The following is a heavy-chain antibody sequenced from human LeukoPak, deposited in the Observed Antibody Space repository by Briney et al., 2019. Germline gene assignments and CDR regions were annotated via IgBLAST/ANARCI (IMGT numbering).Heavy chain of an antibody. Sequence: PGGSLRLSCAASGFTFSSYWMSWVRQAPGKGREWVANIKQDGSEKYYVDSVKGRFTISRDNAKNSLYLQMNSLRAEDTAVYYCASDATWVPDAFDIWGQGTMVTVSS. CDR2: IKQDGSEK. CDR1: GFTFSSYW. CDR3: ASDATWVPDAFDI. V-gene: IGHV3-7*01. J-gene: IGHJ3*02. D-gene: IGHD3-10*01.